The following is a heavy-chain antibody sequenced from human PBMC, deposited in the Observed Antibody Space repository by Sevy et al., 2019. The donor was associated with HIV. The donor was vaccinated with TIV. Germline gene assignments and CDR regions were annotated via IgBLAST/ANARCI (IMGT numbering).Heavy chain of an antibody. CDR1: GFTFSSYS. D-gene: IGHD3-16*02. V-gene: IGHV3-48*02. CDR3: ARDFMITFGGVIQRGYFDD. Sequence: GGSLRLSCAASGFTFSSYSMNWVRQAPGKGLEWVSYISSSSSTIYYADSVKGQFTISRDNAKNSLYLQMNSLRDEDTAVYYCARDFMITFGGVIQRGYFDDWGQGTLVTVSS. CDR2: ISSSSSTI. J-gene: IGHJ4*02.